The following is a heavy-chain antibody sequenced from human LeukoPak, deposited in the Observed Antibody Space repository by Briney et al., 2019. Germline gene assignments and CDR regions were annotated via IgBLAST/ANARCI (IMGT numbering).Heavy chain of an antibody. Sequence: GGSLRLSCAASGFTFSSYAMSWVRQAPGKGLEWVSAISGRGGSTYYADSVKGRFTISRDNSKNTLYLQMNSLRAEDTAVYYCAKGTLGSSWYADYWGQGTLVTVSS. J-gene: IGHJ4*02. CDR2: ISGRGGST. CDR3: AKGTLGSSWYADY. CDR1: GFTFSSYA. V-gene: IGHV3-23*01. D-gene: IGHD6-13*01.